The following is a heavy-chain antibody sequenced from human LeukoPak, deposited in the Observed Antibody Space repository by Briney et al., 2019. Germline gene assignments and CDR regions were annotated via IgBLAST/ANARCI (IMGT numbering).Heavy chain of an antibody. J-gene: IGHJ5*02. V-gene: IGHV4-30-4*08. CDR1: GGSISSGNSY. D-gene: IGHD1-14*01. CDR3: ARDMTGYNWFDP. Sequence: SETLSLTCTVSGGSISSGNSYWSWIRQPPGKGLEWIGYIYYSGTTYYNPSLKSRLIISVDTSKNQFSLKLTSVTAADTALYYCARDMTGYNWFDPWGQGTLVTVYS. CDR2: IYYSGTT.